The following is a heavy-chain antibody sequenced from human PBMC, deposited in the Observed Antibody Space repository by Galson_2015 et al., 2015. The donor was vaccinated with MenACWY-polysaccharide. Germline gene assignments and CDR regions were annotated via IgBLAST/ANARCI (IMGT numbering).Heavy chain of an antibody. CDR3: AHRRGGNTWNSGYFDF. CDR2: IYWDDDK. V-gene: IGHV2-5*08. D-gene: IGHD1-1*01. Sequence: PALVKPTQTLALTCTFSGFSLTSRPMGVGWIRQPPGAAPECLAVIYWDDDKRYSPSLRSRLSITKDISKNEVVLIMTNMDPLDTATYYCAHRRGGNTWNSGYFDFWGQGALVTVSS. J-gene: IGHJ4*02. CDR1: GFSLTSRPMG.